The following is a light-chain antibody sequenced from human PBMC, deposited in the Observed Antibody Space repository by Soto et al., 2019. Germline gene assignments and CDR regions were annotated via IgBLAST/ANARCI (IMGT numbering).Light chain of an antibody. CDR1: SSDVGGYNY. Sequence: QSVLTQPASVSGSPGQSIAISCTGTSSDVGGYNYASWYQQHPGKAPKLMIYEVSNRPSGVSNRFSGSKSDNTASLTISGLQAEDEADYYCYSYTSSSTWVFGGGTQLTVL. V-gene: IGLV2-14*01. J-gene: IGLJ3*02. CDR2: EVS. CDR3: YSYTSSSTWV.